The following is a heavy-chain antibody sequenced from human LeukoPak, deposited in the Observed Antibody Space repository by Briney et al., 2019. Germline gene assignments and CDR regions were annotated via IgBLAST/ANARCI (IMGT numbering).Heavy chain of an antibody. V-gene: IGHV3-48*03. CDR2: ISSSGSTI. Sequence: GGSLRLSXAASGFTFSSYEMNWVRQAPGPGLEWVSYISSSGSTIYYADSVKGRFTISRDNAKNSLYLQMNSLRAEDTAVYYCARVRGYYYDSSGYFVDYWGQGTLVTVSS. CDR3: ARVRGYYYDSSGYFVDY. J-gene: IGHJ4*02. D-gene: IGHD3-22*01. CDR1: GFTFSSYE.